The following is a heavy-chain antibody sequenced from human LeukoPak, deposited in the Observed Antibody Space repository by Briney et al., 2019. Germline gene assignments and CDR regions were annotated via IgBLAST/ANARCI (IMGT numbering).Heavy chain of an antibody. CDR2: IRGRANGYAT. Sequence: TGGSLRLSCAASGFTFRGSAIHWGRQASGKGLEWVGRIRGRANGYATAFATSVRGRFTIFRDDSENTAYLQMSSLKTEDTAIYYCTRRSDTSGSTSGLGIWGQGTLVTVS. J-gene: IGHJ3*02. D-gene: IGHD6-13*01. V-gene: IGHV3-73*01. CDR1: GFTFRGSA. CDR3: TRRSDTSGSTSGLGI.